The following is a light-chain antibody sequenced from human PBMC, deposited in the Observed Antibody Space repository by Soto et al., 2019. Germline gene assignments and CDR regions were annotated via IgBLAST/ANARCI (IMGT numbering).Light chain of an antibody. J-gene: IGKJ1*01. CDR2: WAS. V-gene: IGKV4-1*01. Sequence: DIVMTQYPDSLAVWLGERATINCKSSQRVSYSSNNKNYLAWYQQKPGPPPKLLIYWASTRESGVPDRFSGTWSGTDCTLSSSSLQAEDGAVYDCQQYYSTPQTFGQGTKVDI. CDR3: QQYYSTPQT. CDR1: QRVSYSSNNKNY.